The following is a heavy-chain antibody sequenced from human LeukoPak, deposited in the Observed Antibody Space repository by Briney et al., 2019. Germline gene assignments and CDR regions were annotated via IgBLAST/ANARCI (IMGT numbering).Heavy chain of an antibody. CDR1: GFTFSSYA. J-gene: IGHJ4*02. CDR3: AKDLRGSSWYVEDYFDY. V-gene: IGHV3-23*01. D-gene: IGHD6-13*01. CDR2: ISGSGGST. Sequence: GGSLRLSCAASGFTFSSYAMSWVRQAPGKGLEWVSGISGSGGSTYYADSVKGRFTISRDNSKNTLYLQMNSLRAEDTAVYYCAKDLRGSSWYVEDYFDYWGQGTLVTVSS.